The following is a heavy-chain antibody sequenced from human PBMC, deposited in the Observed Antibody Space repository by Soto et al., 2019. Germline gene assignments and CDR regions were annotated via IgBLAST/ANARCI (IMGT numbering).Heavy chain of an antibody. D-gene: IGHD1-26*01. CDR2: ISSSSSYI. Sequence: EVQLVESGGGLVKPGGSLRLSCAASGFTFSSYSMNWVRQAPGKGLEWVSSISSSSSYIYYADSVKGRFTISRDNAKNSLYLQMNSLRAEDTAVYYWASGGSYPYYFDYWGQGTLVTVSS. V-gene: IGHV3-21*01. CDR1: GFTFSSYS. J-gene: IGHJ4*02. CDR3: ASGGSYPYYFDY.